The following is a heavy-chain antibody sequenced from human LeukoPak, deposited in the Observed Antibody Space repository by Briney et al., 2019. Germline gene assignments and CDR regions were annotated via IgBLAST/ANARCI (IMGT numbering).Heavy chain of an antibody. CDR3: ARDAPSSSSAPFDY. CDR2: ISWNSGSI. D-gene: IGHD6-6*01. J-gene: IGHJ4*02. CDR1: GFTFDDYA. Sequence: GGSLRLSCAASGFTFDDYAMHWVRQAPGKGLEWVSGISWNSGSIGYADSVKGRFTISRDNAKNSLYLQMNSLRAEDTAVYYCARDAPSSSSAPFDYWGQGTLVTVSS. V-gene: IGHV3-9*01.